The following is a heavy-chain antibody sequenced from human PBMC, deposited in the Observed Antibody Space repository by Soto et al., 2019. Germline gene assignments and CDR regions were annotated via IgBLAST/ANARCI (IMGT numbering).Heavy chain of an antibody. D-gene: IGHD3-22*01. CDR2: FDPEDGET. CDR1: GYTLTELS. CDR3: ATGNYYDSSGPLFDL. J-gene: IGHJ2*01. Sequence: ASVKVSCKVSGYTLTELSMHWVRQAPGKGLEWMGGFDPEDGETIYAQKFQGRVTMTEDTSTDTAYMELSSLRSEDTAVYYCATGNYYDSSGPLFDLWGRGTLATVSS. V-gene: IGHV1-24*01.